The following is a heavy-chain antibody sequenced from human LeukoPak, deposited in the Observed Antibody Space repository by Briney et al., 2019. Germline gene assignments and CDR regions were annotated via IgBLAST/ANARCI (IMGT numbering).Heavy chain of an antibody. Sequence: PGGSLRLSCEASGFTFSGSAMHWVRQAYGKGLEWVGRIRSKANSYATAYAASVKGRFTISRDDSKNTAYLQMNSLKTEDTAEYYCTRHLAAPDSDYWGQGTLVTVSS. V-gene: IGHV3-73*01. J-gene: IGHJ4*02. CDR3: TRHLAAPDSDY. CDR1: GFTFSGSA. D-gene: IGHD6-6*01. CDR2: IRSKANSYAT.